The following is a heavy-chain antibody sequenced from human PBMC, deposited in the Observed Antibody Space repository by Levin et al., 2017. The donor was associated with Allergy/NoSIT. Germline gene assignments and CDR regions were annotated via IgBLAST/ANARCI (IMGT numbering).Heavy chain of an antibody. CDR1: GFTFSSYW. J-gene: IGHJ4*02. CDR3: ARVSYSSSWYNVDYFDY. V-gene: IGHV3-74*01. D-gene: IGHD6-13*01. CDR2: INSDGSST. Sequence: GGSLRLSCAASGFTFSSYWMHWVRQAPGKGLVWVSRINSDGSSTSYADSVKGRFTISRDNAKNTLYLQMNSLRAEDTAVYYCARVSYSSSWYNVDYFDYWGQGTLVTVSS.